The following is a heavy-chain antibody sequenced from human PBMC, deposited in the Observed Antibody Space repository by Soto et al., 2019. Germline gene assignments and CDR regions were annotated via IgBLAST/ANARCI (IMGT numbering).Heavy chain of an antibody. Sequence: PSETLSLTCAVYGGSFSGYYWSWIRQPPGKGLEWIGEINHSGSTNYNPSLKSRVTISVDTSKNQFSLKLSSVTAADTAVYYCARALYDFWSGYNWFDPWGQGTLVTAPQ. J-gene: IGHJ5*02. V-gene: IGHV4-34*01. CDR1: GGSFSGYY. CDR2: INHSGST. CDR3: ARALYDFWSGYNWFDP. D-gene: IGHD3-3*01.